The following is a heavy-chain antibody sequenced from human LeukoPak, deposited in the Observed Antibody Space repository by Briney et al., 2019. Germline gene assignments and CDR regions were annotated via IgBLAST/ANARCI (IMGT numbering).Heavy chain of an antibody. J-gene: IGHJ4*02. CDR2: ISAYNGNT. D-gene: IGHD3-22*01. CDR3: ARDGRYYDSSGDEEIDY. CDR1: GYTFTSYG. Sequence: ASVTVSFKASGYTFTSYGISWVRQAPGQGLEWMGWISAYNGNTNYAQKLQGRVTMTTDTSTSTAYMELRSLRSDDTAVYYCARDGRYYDSSGDEEIDYWGQGTLVTVPS. V-gene: IGHV1-18*01.